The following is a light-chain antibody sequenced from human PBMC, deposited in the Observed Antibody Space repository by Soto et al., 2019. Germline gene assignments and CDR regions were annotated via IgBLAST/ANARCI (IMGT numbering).Light chain of an antibody. V-gene: IGKV1-39*01. CDR3: QQSSTAPFT. J-gene: IGKJ3*01. CDR2: AAS. Sequence: IQLTQSPSSLSASVGDRVTITCRASQGISSYLAWYQQKPGKAPKLLIYAASSLQSGVPSRFSGSGSRTDFTLTISSLQPEDFATYYCQQSSTAPFTFGPGTKVDIK. CDR1: QGISSY.